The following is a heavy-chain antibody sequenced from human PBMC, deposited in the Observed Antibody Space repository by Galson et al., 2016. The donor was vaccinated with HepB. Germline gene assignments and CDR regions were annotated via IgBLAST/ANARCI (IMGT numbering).Heavy chain of an antibody. V-gene: IGHV6-1*01. CDR1: GDSVSSNSAT. J-gene: IGHJ6*02. CDR2: TYYRSKWYN. CDR3: ARVRSGYSGYANPYYYGMDV. Sequence: CAISGDSVSSNSATWNWIRQSPSRGLEWLGRTYYRSKWYNDYALSVKSRITINTDTSKNQFSLQLNSVTPEDTAVYYCARVRSGYSGYANPYYYGMDVWGQGTTVTLSS. D-gene: IGHD5-12*01.